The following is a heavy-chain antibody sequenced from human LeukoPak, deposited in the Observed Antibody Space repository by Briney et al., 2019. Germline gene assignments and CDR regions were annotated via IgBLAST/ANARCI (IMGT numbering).Heavy chain of an antibody. CDR3: ARAGTFTSTGPHY. CDR2: LSGGGGGST. CDR1: GFTFDDYG. V-gene: IGHV3-23*01. J-gene: IGHJ4*02. D-gene: IGHD1-26*01. Sequence: GGSLRLSCAASGFTFDDYGMSWVRQAPGKGLEWVSGLSGGGGGSTYYADSVRGRFTISRDDSKNTLFLQMNSLRAEDTALYYCARAGTFTSTGPHYWGQGSLVTVSS.